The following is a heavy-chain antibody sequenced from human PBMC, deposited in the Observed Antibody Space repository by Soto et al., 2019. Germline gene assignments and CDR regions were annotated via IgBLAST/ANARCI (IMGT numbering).Heavy chain of an antibody. CDR3: ERGDRGAFDI. CDR2: IHSDGSST. D-gene: IGHD1-26*01. Sequence: EVQLVESGGGLVQPGESLRLSGVASGFTFSYYWMHWVRQGPGKGLVWVSRIHSDGSSTTYADSVKGRFTISRDNAKNTLYLQMNSLRAEDTAVYYCERGDRGAFDIWGQGTVVTVSS. J-gene: IGHJ3*02. CDR1: GFTFSYYW. V-gene: IGHV3-74*01.